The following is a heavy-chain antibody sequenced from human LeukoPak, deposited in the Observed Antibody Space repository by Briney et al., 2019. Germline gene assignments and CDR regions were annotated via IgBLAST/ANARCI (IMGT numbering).Heavy chain of an antibody. J-gene: IGHJ6*02. CDR3: TRGSFHGMDV. D-gene: IGHD2-15*01. CDR2: IYYSGST. V-gene: IGHV4-59*01. CDR1: GGSISSYY. Sequence: PSETLSLTCTVSGGSISSYYWSWIRQPPGKGLEWIGYIYYSGSTNYNPSLKSRVTISVDTSKNQFSLKLSSVTAADTAVYYCTRGSFHGMDVWGQGTTVTVSS.